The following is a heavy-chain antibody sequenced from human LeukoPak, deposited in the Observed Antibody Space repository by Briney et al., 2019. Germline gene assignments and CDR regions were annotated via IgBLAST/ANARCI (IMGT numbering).Heavy chain of an antibody. J-gene: IGHJ4*02. CDR3: ARAGKSAMASPPLVDY. D-gene: IGHD5-18*01. CDR2: IYYSGST. V-gene: IGHV4-59*01. Sequence: SETLSLTCTVSGGSISSYYWSWIRQPPGKGLEWIGYIYYSGSTNYNHSLKSRVTISVDTSNNQFSLKLSSVTAADTAVYYCARAGKSAMASPPLVDYWGQGTLVTVSS. CDR1: GGSISSYY.